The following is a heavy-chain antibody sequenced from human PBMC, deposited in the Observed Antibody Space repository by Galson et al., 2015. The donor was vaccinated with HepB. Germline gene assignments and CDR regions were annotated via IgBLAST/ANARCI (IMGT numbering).Heavy chain of an antibody. CDR3: AREGPDYYDSSGYGMDV. D-gene: IGHD3-22*01. Sequence: SVKVSCKASGGTFSSYAISWMRQAPGQGLEWMGGIIPIFGTANYAQKFQGRVTITADKSTSTAYMELSSLRSEDTAVYYCAREGPDYYDSSGYGMDVWGQGTTVTVSS. J-gene: IGHJ6*02. V-gene: IGHV1-69*06. CDR1: GGTFSSYA. CDR2: IIPIFGTA.